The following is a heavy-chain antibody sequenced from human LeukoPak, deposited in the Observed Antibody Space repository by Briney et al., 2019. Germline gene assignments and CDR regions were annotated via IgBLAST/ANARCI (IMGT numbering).Heavy chain of an antibody. CDR1: GFTFSSYA. V-gene: IGHV3-23*01. CDR3: AKDRRVVVVKMAAFDI. CDR2: ISGSGGST. Sequence: GGSLRLSCAASGFTFSSYAMSWVRQAPGKGLEWVSAISGSGGSTYYADSVKGRFTISRDNSKNTLYLQMNSLRAEDTAVYYCAKDRRVVVVKMAAFDIWGQGTMVTVSS. J-gene: IGHJ3*02. D-gene: IGHD3-22*01.